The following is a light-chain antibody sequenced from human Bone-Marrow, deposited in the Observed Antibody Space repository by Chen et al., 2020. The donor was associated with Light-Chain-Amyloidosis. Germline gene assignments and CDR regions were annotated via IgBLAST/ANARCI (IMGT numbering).Light chain of an antibody. Sequence: SYVLTQPSSVSVAPGQTATIACGGNNIGSTSVHWYQQTPGQAPLLVVYDDSDRPSGIPERLACSNSGNTATLTISRVEAGDEADYYCPVWDRSRDRPVFGGGTKLAVL. V-gene: IGLV3-21*02. CDR2: DDS. CDR3: PVWDRSRDRPV. J-gene: IGLJ3*02. CDR1: NIGSTS.